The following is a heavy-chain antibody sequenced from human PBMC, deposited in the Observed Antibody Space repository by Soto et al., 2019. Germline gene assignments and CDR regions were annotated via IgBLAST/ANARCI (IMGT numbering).Heavy chain of an antibody. CDR2: IYYSGST. CDR1: GGSISSGGYY. CDR3: ASVADTAMVTGDY. Sequence: SETLSLTCTVSGGSISSGGYYWSWIRQHPGKGLEWIGYIYYSGSTYYNPSLKSRVTISVDTSKNQFSLKLSSVTAADTAVYYCASVADTAMVTGDYWGQGTLVTVSS. J-gene: IGHJ4*02. D-gene: IGHD5-18*01. V-gene: IGHV4-31*03.